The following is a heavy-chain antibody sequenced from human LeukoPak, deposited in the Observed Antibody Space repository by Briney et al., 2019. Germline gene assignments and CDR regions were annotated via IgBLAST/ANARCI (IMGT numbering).Heavy chain of an antibody. CDR1: GGSISSSSYY. J-gene: IGHJ4*02. CDR2: IYYSGST. D-gene: IGHD2-2*01. CDR3: ARYYCSATNCPGIDY. V-gene: IGHV4-39*07. Sequence: PSETLSLTCTVSGGSISSSSYYWGWIRQPPGKGLEWIGSIYYSGSTYYNPSLKSRLTISVDTSKNQFSLRLSSVTAADTAVYFCARYYCSATNCPGIDYWGQGTLVTVSS.